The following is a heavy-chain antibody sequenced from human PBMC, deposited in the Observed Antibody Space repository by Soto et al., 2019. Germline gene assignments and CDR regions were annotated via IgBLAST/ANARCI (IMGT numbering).Heavy chain of an antibody. D-gene: IGHD6-19*01. CDR1: GGTFSSYT. CDR3: AILGQYSSGWYAVDY. J-gene: IGHJ4*02. V-gene: IGHV1-69*02. CDR2: IIPILGIA. Sequence: QVQLVQSGAAVKKPGSSVKVSCKASGGTFSSYTISWVRQAPGQGLAWMGRIIPILGIANYAQKFQGRVTITADKSTSTAYMELSSLRSEDTAVYYCAILGQYSSGWYAVDYWGQGTLVTVSS.